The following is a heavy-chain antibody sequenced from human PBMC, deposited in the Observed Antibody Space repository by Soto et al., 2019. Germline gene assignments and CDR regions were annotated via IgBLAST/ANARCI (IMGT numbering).Heavy chain of an antibody. D-gene: IGHD3-10*01. CDR2: INHSGST. V-gene: IGHV4-34*01. J-gene: IGHJ4*02. Sequence: SETLSLTCAVYGGSFSGYYWSWIRQPPGKGLEWIGEINHSGSTNYNPSLKSRVTISVDASKNQFSLKLSSVTAADTAVYYCARERRGMVRGVIPFDYWGQGTLVTVSS. CDR3: ARERRGMVRGVIPFDY. CDR1: GGSFSGYY.